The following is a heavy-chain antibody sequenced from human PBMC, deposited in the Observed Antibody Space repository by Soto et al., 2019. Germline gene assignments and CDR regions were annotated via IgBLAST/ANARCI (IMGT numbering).Heavy chain of an antibody. CDR1: YGYFSCYY. Sequence: PSQTLSLTCTVDYGYFSCYYWRWIRQNPGKGLEGIREINHSGSTNYNPSLKSRVTISVDTSKNQFSLKLSSVTAADTAVYYCARELITMVRGVPVYYYYYMDVWGKGTTVTVSS. J-gene: IGHJ6*03. V-gene: IGHV4-34*01. CDR3: ARELITMVRGVPVYYYYYMDV. D-gene: IGHD3-10*01. CDR2: INHSGST.